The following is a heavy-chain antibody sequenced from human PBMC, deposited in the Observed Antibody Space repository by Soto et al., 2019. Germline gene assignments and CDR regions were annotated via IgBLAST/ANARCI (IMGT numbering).Heavy chain of an antibody. Sequence: ASVKVSCKASGYTFTSYGISWVRQAPGQGLEWMGWISAYNGNTNYAQKLQGRVTMTTDTSTSTAYMELRSLRSEDTAVYYCARSESMGPTYYYDSSGYSWFDPWGQGTPVTVSS. D-gene: IGHD3-22*01. CDR3: ARSESMGPTYYYDSSGYSWFDP. CDR2: ISAYNGNT. V-gene: IGHV1-18*01. J-gene: IGHJ5*02. CDR1: GYTFTSYG.